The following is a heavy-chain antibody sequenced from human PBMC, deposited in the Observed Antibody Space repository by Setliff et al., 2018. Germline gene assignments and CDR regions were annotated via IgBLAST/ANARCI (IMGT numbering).Heavy chain of an antibody. J-gene: IGHJ4*02. CDR1: GFSFSNNW. Sequence: GGSLRLSCKVSGFSFSNNWMTWVRQAPGKGLEWVANINPDGSERYTVDFLRGRFTISRDNARNSLSLQMNSLRTEDTAVYYCFGAGTCSYWGQGTLVTVSS. CDR2: INPDGSER. V-gene: IGHV3-7*01. CDR3: FGAGTCSY. D-gene: IGHD3-10*01.